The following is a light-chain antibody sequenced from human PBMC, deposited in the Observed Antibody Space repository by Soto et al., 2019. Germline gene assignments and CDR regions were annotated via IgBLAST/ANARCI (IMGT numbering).Light chain of an antibody. Sequence: EIVMTQSPATLSVSPGETATLSCRASQYVSNKVAWYQQKPGQAPSLLIYGASTRATGIPDRFSGSGSGTDFTLTISRLETEDFAVYYCQQYDSSPKTFGQGTKVDIK. CDR3: QQYDSSPKT. V-gene: IGKV3-15*01. J-gene: IGKJ1*01. CDR2: GAS. CDR1: QYVSNK.